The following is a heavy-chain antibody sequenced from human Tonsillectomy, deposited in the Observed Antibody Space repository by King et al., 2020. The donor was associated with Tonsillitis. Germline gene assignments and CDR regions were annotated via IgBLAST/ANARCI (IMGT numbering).Heavy chain of an antibody. CDR3: AKDATSYYDSSGHYYGVDY. V-gene: IGHV3-30*02. Sequence: VQLVESGGGVVQPGGSLRVSCAASGISFSSYGMHWVRQAPGKGLEWVAFIRYDGSNEYYADSVKGRFTISRDNSKNTLFLRMNSLRAEDTALYYCAKDATSYYDSSGHYYGVDYWGQGTLVTVSS. CDR1: GISFSSYG. CDR2: IRYDGSNE. D-gene: IGHD3-22*01. J-gene: IGHJ4*02.